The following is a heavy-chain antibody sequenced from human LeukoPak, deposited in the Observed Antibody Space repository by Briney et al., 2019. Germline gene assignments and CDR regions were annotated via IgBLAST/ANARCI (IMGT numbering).Heavy chain of an antibody. J-gene: IGHJ4*02. CDR2: ISYDGSNK. V-gene: IGHV3-30*18. CDR1: EFSVGSNY. D-gene: IGHD3-10*01. CDR3: AKSAYYYGSGSSLSMDY. Sequence: QTGGSLRLSCAASEFSVGSNYMTWVRQAPGKGLEWVAVISYDGSNKYYADSVKGRFTISRDNSKNTLYLQMNSLRAEDTAVYYCAKSAYYYGSGSSLSMDYWGQGTLVTVSS.